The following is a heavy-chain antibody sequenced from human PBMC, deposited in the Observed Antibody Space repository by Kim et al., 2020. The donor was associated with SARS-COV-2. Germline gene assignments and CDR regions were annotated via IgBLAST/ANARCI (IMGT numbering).Heavy chain of an antibody. J-gene: IGHJ4*02. V-gene: IGHV1-2*02. D-gene: IGHD3-3*01. CDR3: ARTSYDFWSGYYTYFDY. Sequence: FQGRVTMTRDTSISTAYMELSRLRSDDTAVYYCARTSYDFWSGYYTYFDYWGQGTLVTVSS.